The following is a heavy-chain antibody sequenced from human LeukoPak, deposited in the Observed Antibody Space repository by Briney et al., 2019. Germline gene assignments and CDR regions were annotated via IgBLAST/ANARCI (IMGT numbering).Heavy chain of an antibody. Sequence: SVKVSCKASGGTFSSYAISWVRQAPGQGLEWMGGIIPIFGTANYAQKFQGRVAITADESTSTAYMELSSLRSEDTAVYYCAAVWFGEVKAYWFDPWGQGTLVTVSS. CDR3: AAVWFGEVKAYWFDP. J-gene: IGHJ5*02. V-gene: IGHV1-69*01. CDR2: IIPIFGTA. D-gene: IGHD3-10*01. CDR1: GGTFSSYA.